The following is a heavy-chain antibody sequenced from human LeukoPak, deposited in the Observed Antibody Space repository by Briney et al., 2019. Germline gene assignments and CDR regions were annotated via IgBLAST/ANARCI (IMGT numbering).Heavy chain of an antibody. CDR3: ARVRAHIWFGELLYYYYMDV. J-gene: IGHJ6*03. D-gene: IGHD3-10*01. CDR2: ISAYNGNT. Sequence: GASVKVSCKASGYTFTSYGISWVRQAPGQGLEWMGWISAYNGNTNYAQKLQGRVTMTTDTSTSTAYMELRSLRSDDTAVYYCARVRAHIWFGELLYYYYMDVWGKGTTVTISS. V-gene: IGHV1-18*01. CDR1: GYTFTSYG.